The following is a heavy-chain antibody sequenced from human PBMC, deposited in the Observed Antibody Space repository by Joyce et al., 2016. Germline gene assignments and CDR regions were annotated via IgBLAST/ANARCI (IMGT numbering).Heavy chain of an antibody. Sequence: QVQLQQWGAGLLKPSETLSLTCAVYGGSFSGYYWSWIRQPPGKGLEWIGEINHSGRTKDSPALKSRVTISVDTSKNQFSLKLSSVTAADTAVYYCARGPRSNWGLVWFDPWGQGTLVTVSS. CDR1: GGSFSGYY. D-gene: IGHD7-27*01. CDR3: ARGPRSNWGLVWFDP. J-gene: IGHJ5*02. V-gene: IGHV4-34*01. CDR2: INHSGRT.